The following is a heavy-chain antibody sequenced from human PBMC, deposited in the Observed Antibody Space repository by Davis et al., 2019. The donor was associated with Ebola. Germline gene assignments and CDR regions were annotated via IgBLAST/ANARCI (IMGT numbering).Heavy chain of an antibody. CDR1: GFTFGDYA. J-gene: IGHJ4*02. D-gene: IGHD3-22*01. Sequence: GGSLRLSCAASGFTFGDYAMHWVRQAPGKGLEWVSLISWDGRSSAYIDSVRGRFSISRDNSRKFLYLQMNGLRAEDTALYYCTAYDSTFRNYWGQGTLVTVSS. CDR2: ISWDGRSS. CDR3: TAYDSTFRNY. V-gene: IGHV3-43D*03.